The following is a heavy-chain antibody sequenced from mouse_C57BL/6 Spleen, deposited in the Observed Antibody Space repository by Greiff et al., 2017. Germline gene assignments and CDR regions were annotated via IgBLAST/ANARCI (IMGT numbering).Heavy chain of an antibody. V-gene: IGHV1-76*01. CDR3: ARLGYYGSSPYAMDY. J-gene: IGHJ4*01. D-gene: IGHD1-1*01. CDR1: GYTFTDYY. Sequence: VHLVESGAELVRPGASVKPSCKASGYTFTDYYINWVKQRPGQGLEWIARIYPGSGNTYYNEKFKGKATLTAEKSSSTAYMQLSSLTSEDSAVYFCARLGYYGSSPYAMDYWGQGTSVTVSS. CDR2: IYPGSGNT.